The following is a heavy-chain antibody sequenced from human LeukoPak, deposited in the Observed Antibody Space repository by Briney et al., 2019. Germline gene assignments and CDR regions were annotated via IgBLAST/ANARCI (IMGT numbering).Heavy chain of an antibody. CDR1: GFTFSSYW. CDR2: INSDGSST. D-gene: IGHD3-16*02. CDR3: AKIVTENYYYYYMDV. J-gene: IGHJ6*03. Sequence: TGGSLRLSCAASGFTFSSYWMHWVRQAPGKGLVWVSRINSDGSSTSYADSVKGRFTISRDNSKNTLYLQMNSLRAEDTAVYYCAKIVTENYYYYYMDVWGKGTTVTISS. V-gene: IGHV3-74*01.